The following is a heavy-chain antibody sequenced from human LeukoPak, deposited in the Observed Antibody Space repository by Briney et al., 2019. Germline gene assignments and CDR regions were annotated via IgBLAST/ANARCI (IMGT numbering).Heavy chain of an antibody. CDR2: ISYDGSNK. D-gene: IGHD6-13*01. J-gene: IGHJ4*02. V-gene: IGHV3-30*03. CDR1: GFTFSSYG. Sequence: PGGSLRLSCAASGFTFSSYGMHWVRQAPGKGLEWVAVISYDGSNKYYADSVKGRFTISRDNSKNTLYLQMNSLRAEDTAVYYCASEYSSSWNDYWGQGTLVTVSS. CDR3: ASEYSSSWNDY.